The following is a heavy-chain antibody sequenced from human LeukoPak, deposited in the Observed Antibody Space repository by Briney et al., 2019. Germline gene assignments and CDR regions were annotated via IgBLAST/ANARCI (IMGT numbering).Heavy chain of an antibody. CDR3: ARGDIPDYYDSSGYYQIDY. D-gene: IGHD3-22*01. Sequence: ASVKVSCKASGYTFTSYGISWVRQAPGQGLEWMGWISAYNGNTNYAQKLQGRVTMTTDTSTSTAYMQLRSLRSDDTAVYYCARGDIPDYYDSSGYYQIDYWGQGTLVTVSS. J-gene: IGHJ4*02. CDR1: GYTFTSYG. CDR2: ISAYNGNT. V-gene: IGHV1-18*01.